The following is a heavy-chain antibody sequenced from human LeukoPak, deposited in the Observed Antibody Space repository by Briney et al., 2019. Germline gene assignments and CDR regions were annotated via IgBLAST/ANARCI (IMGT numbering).Heavy chain of an antibody. Sequence: GASVKVSCKASGGTFSSYAISWVRQAPGQGLEWMGGIIPIFGTANYAQKFQGRVTITTDESTSTAYMELSSLRSEDTAVYYCAREGEWEGYMYSQNYFDYWGQGTRVTVSS. CDR3: AREGEWEGYMYSQNYFDY. D-gene: IGHD5-12*01. CDR1: GGTFSSYA. J-gene: IGHJ4*02. CDR2: IIPIFGTA. V-gene: IGHV1-69*05.